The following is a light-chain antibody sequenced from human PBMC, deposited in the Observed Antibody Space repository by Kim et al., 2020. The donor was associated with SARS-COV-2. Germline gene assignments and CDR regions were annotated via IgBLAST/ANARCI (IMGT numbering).Light chain of an antibody. J-gene: IGKJ1*01. CDR1: QSISNY. CDR3: QQSYSIPWT. Sequence: DIQMTQPPSSLSASVGDRVTLTCRASQSISNYLNWYQQKPGKAPKLLIYAASSLHSGVPSRFSGSGSGTDFTLTIRSLQPEDFATYYCQQSYSIPWTFGQGTKVDI. CDR2: AAS. V-gene: IGKV1-39*01.